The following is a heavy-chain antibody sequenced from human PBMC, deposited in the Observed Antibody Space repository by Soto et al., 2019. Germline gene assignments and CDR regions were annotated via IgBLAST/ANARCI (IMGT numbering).Heavy chain of an antibody. J-gene: IGHJ4*02. V-gene: IGHV3-53*01. Sequence: EVQLVESGGGLIQPGGSLRLSCAASGFSVSSNYMSWVRQAPGKGLEWVSVIYSGGSTYYADSVKGRFTISRDNSKNTLYLQMNSLRAEDTAVYYCARHITMDPLLVYWGQGTLVTVSS. D-gene: IGHD3-10*01. CDR3: ARHITMDPLLVY. CDR1: GFSVSSNY. CDR2: IYSGGST.